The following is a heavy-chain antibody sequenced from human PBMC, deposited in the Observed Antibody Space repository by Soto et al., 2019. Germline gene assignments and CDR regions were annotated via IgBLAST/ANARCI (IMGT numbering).Heavy chain of an antibody. CDR2: IIPIFGTA. CDR1: GGTFSSYA. V-gene: IGHV1-69*01. J-gene: IGHJ6*02. D-gene: IGHD3-22*01. CDR3: TSINYYDSRGYYYYYYYGRDA. Sequence: QVQLVQYGAEVKKPGSSVKVSCKASGGTFSSYAISWVRQAPGQGLECMGGIIPIFGTANYSQKFQGRVTITADESTITAYMELLSLRSEYTAVYYCTSINYYDSRGYYYYYYYGRDAWGRVTTV.